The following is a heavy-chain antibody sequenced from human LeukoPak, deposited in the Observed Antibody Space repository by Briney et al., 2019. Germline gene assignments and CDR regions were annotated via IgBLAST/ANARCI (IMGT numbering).Heavy chain of an antibody. J-gene: IGHJ5*02. CDR3: ARWKGYSSSWYSYA. V-gene: IGHV3-7*01. D-gene: IGHD6-13*01. CDR2: IKQDGSEK. CDR1: GFTFSSYE. Sequence: GGSLRLSCAASGFTFSSYEMNWVRQAPGKGLEWVANIKQDGSEKYYVDSVKGRFTISRDNAKNSLYLQMNSLRAEDTAVYYCARWKGYSSSWYSYAWGQGTLVTVSS.